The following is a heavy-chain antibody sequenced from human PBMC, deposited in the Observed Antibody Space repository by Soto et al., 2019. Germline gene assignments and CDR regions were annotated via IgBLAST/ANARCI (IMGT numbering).Heavy chain of an antibody. CDR3: ARLPQSTITSFDT. Sequence: SETLSLTCTVSGGSISSGGYYWSWIRQHPGKGQEWIGYIYNSGSTYYNPSLKSRVTISVDTSKNQFSLKLSPVTAADKAVYYCARLPQSTITSFDTWGQGTLVTVSS. D-gene: IGHD1-1*01. CDR1: GGSISSGGYY. J-gene: IGHJ5*02. CDR2: IYNSGST. V-gene: IGHV4-31*03.